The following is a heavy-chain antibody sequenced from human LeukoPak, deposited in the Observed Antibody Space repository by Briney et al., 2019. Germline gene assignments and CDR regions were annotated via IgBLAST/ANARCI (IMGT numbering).Heavy chain of an antibody. D-gene: IGHD6-13*01. CDR2: INSDGSSR. V-gene: IGHV3-74*01. J-gene: IGHJ4*02. Sequence: WXXHAXXKGLVWVSRINSDGSSRNYADSVKGRFTISRDNAKNTLYLQMNSLRAEDTAVYYCASASSHRIAAGGDYWGQGTLVTVSS. CDR3: ASASSHRIAAGGDY.